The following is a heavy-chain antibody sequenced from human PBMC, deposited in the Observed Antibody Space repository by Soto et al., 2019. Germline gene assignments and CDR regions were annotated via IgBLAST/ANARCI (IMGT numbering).Heavy chain of an antibody. CDR3: VRELGRPDEY. J-gene: IGHJ4*02. D-gene: IGHD6-6*01. V-gene: IGHV3-30-3*01. CDR1: GFTFGSYA. CDR2: ISYDGGEK. Sequence: QVHLVESGGGVVQPGRSLRLSCAASGFTFGSYAMHWVRQAPGKGLEWVAVISYDGGEKYYADSVRGRFTISRDNSKNTLDLQINSVGGDDSVVYICVRELGRPDEYWCQGTLVTVSA.